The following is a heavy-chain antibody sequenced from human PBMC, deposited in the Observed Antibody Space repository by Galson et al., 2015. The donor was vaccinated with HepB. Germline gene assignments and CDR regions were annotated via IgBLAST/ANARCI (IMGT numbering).Heavy chain of an antibody. D-gene: IGHD6-19*01. CDR3: TRLGDLSGYSSR. CDR2: IRSKNYNYAK. V-gene: IGHV3-73*01. CDR1: GFTFSGPA. Sequence: SQRLSCAASGFTFSGPAIYWVRQAPGKGREWVGRIRSKNYNYAKSYVPSLKGRFTISRDDSKNMAYLHMKSLKTEDTAVYYCTRLGDLSGYSSRWGQGTLVTVSS. J-gene: IGHJ4*02.